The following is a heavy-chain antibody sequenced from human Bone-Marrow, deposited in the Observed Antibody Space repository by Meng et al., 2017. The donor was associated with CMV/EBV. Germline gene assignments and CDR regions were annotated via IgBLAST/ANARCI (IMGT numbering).Heavy chain of an antibody. J-gene: IGHJ3*02. V-gene: IGHV1-46*01. CDR1: GYTFTSYY. Sequence: ASVKVSCKASGYTFTSYYMHWVRQAPGQGLEWMGIINPSGGSTSYAQKFQGRVTMTRDTPTKTLYMELSSLRSEDTAVYYWARSSDQLLYSEAFDIWGQGTMVTVSS. CDR2: INPSGGST. D-gene: IGHD2-2*02. CDR3: ARSSDQLLYSEAFDI.